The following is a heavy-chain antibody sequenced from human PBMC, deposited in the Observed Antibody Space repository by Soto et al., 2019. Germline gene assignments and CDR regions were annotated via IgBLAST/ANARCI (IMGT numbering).Heavy chain of an antibody. Sequence: SETLSLTCTVSGGSISSYYWSWIRQPPGKGLEWIGYIYYSGSTNYNPSLKSRVTISVDTSKNQFSLKLSSVTAADTAVYYCARDLGYNWNDRWFDPWGQGTLVTVSS. CDR2: IYYSGST. J-gene: IGHJ5*02. D-gene: IGHD1-1*01. V-gene: IGHV4-59*01. CDR1: GGSISSYY. CDR3: ARDLGYNWNDRWFDP.